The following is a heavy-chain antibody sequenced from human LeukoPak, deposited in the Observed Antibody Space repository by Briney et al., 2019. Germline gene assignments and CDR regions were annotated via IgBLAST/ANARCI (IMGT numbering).Heavy chain of an antibody. J-gene: IGHJ4*02. Sequence: GGSLRLSCAASGFTFSSYAMSWVRQAPGKGLEWVSAISGSGGSTYYADSVKGWFTISRDNSKNTLYLQMNSLRAEDTAVYYCAKVYYDYIWGSGRGFDYWGQGTLVTVSS. V-gene: IGHV3-23*01. CDR1: GFTFSSYA. CDR3: AKVYYDYIWGSGRGFDY. CDR2: ISGSGGST. D-gene: IGHD3-16*01.